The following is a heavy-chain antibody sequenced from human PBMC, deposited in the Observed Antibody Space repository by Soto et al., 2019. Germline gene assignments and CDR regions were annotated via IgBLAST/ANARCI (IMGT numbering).Heavy chain of an antibody. J-gene: IGHJ4*02. CDR1: GFTVSSNY. V-gene: IGHV3-53*01. CDR2: IYSGGST. Sequence: GGSLRLSCAASGFTVSSNYMSWVRQAPVKGLEWVSVIYSGGSTYYADSVKGRFTISRDNSKNTLYLQMNSLRAEDTAVYYCARDIPSYGYDYWGQGTLVTVSS. D-gene: IGHD5-18*01. CDR3: ARDIPSYGYDY.